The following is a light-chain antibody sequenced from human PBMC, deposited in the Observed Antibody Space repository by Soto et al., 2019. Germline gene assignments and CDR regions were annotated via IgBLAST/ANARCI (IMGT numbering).Light chain of an antibody. V-gene: IGKV1-27*01. CDR2: AAS. J-gene: IGKJ1*01. CDR3: QKYNSATQT. Sequence: DIQMTQSPSSLSASVGDRVTITCRASQGISNYLVWYQQKPGKVPRLLICAASTLQPGVPSRFSGSGSGTDFTLTISSLQPEDVATYYCQKYNSATQTFGQGTKVDIK. CDR1: QGISNY.